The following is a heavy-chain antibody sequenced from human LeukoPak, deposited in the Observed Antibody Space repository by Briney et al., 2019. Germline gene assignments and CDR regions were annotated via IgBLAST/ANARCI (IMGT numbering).Heavy chain of an antibody. D-gene: IGHD3-16*02. CDR1: GFTFSSYS. CDR3: ARDPPGVNDYVWGSYRDNDY. V-gene: IGHV3-21*01. J-gene: IGHJ4*02. Sequence: GGSLRLSCAASGFTFSSYSMNWVRQAPGKGLEWVSSISSSSSYIYYADSVKGRFTISRDNAKNSLYLQMNSLRAEDTAVYYCARDPPGVNDYVWGSYRDNDYWGQGTLVTVS. CDR2: ISSSSSYI.